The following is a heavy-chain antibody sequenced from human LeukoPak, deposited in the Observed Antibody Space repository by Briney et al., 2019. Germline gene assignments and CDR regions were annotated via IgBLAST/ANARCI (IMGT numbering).Heavy chain of an antibody. Sequence: ASVKVSCKASGYTFTGYYMHWVRQAPGQGLEWMGWINPNSGGTNYAQKFQGRVTMTRDTSISTAYMELGRLRSDDTAVYYCARVDGYIAVAGTGDYWGQGTLVTVSS. CDR1: GYTFTGYY. CDR3: ARVDGYIAVAGTGDY. D-gene: IGHD6-19*01. V-gene: IGHV1-2*02. J-gene: IGHJ4*02. CDR2: INPNSGGT.